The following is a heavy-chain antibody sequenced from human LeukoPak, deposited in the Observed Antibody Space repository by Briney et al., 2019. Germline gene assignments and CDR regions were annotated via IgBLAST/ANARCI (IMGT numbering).Heavy chain of an antibody. CDR1: GFTFSSYC. CDR2: INSDGSST. Sequence: GGSLRLSCAVSGFTFSSYCMHWVRQAPGKGLVWVSCINSDGSSTSYADSVKGRFTISRDNAEKTLYLQMNCLRAEDTAVYYCARDRHTAMSYWGQGTLVTVSS. V-gene: IGHV3-74*01. D-gene: IGHD5-18*01. CDR3: ARDRHTAMSY. J-gene: IGHJ4*02.